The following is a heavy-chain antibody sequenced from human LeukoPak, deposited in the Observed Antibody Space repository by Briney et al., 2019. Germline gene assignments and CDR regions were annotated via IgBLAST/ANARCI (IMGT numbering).Heavy chain of an antibody. CDR2: IYYSGST. CDR3: ASLRVGHPLDY. CDR1: GGSISSYY. J-gene: IGHJ4*02. Sequence: SETLSLTCTVSGGSISSYYWSWIRQHPGKGLEWIGYIYYSGSTYYNPSLKSRVTISVDTSKNQFSLKLSSVTAADTAVYYCASLRVGHPLDYWGQGTLVTVSS. V-gene: IGHV4-59*06. D-gene: IGHD3-16*01.